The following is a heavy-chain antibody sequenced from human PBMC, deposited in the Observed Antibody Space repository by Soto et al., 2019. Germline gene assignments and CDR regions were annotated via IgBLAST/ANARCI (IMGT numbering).Heavy chain of an antibody. V-gene: IGHV3-74*01. CDR2: INGGGGST. Sequence: GGSLRLSCAASGFTFSSYWMHWFRQAPGKGLMWVSRINGGGGSTTYADSVKGRSTISRDNAKNTLYLQMNGLRAEDTALYYCARWFTYGNFDYFDYWGQGTQVTVSS. D-gene: IGHD3-10*01. CDR3: ARWFTYGNFDYFDY. CDR1: GFTFSSYW. J-gene: IGHJ4*02.